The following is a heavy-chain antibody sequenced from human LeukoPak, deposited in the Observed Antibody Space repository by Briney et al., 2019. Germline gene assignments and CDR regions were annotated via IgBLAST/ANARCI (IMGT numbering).Heavy chain of an antibody. Sequence: KSSESLSLTCTVSGGSISSYYWSWIRQPPGKGLEWIGYIYYSGSTNYNPSLKSRVTISVDKSKNQFSLKLSSVTAADTAVYYGARGDYFRGHAFDIWGQGTMVTVSS. J-gene: IGHJ3*02. D-gene: IGHD3-16*01. CDR2: IYYSGST. CDR1: GGSISSYY. CDR3: ARGDYFRGHAFDI. V-gene: IGHV4-59*12.